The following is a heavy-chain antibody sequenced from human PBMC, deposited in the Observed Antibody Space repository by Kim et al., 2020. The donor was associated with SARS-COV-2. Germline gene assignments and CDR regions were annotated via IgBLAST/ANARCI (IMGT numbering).Heavy chain of an antibody. CDR3: ASDGSGMGLILKFYFDY. CDR2: IHYSGST. V-gene: IGHV4-38-2*02. Sequence: SETLSLTCTVSDYSVSTGHYWACIRQSPGKGPEWIGSIHYSGSTNYNPIFKSRVTISVNTSKNQLSLKMKSVTAADTAMYFCASDGSGMGLILKFYFDY. J-gene: IGHJ4*01. D-gene: IGHD2-8*01. CDR1: DYSVSTGHY.